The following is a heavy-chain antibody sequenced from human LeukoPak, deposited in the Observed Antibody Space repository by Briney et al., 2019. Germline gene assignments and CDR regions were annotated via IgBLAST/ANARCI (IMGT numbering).Heavy chain of an antibody. J-gene: IGHJ4*02. CDR2: ISAYNGNT. CDR1: GYTFTSYG. Sequence: GASVKVSCKASGYTFTSYGISWVRQAPGQGLEWMGWISAYNGNTNYAQKLQGRVTMTTDTSTSTAYMELRSLRSDDTAVYYCARDRGAMVRGGPSDYWGQGTLVTVSS. V-gene: IGHV1-18*01. D-gene: IGHD3-10*01. CDR3: ARDRGAMVRGGPSDY.